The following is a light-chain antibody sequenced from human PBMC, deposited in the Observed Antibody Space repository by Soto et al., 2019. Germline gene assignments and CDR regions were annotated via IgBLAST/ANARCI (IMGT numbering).Light chain of an antibody. V-gene: IGKV3-11*01. CDR2: DAS. CDR1: QSVSYF. J-gene: IGKJ4*01. CDR3: QQRSNWPPLT. Sequence: EIVLTQTPATLSLFPGERATLSCMASQSVSYFLAWYQQKPGQAPRLLISDASNRAPGIPARFSGSGSGTDFTLTISSVDPEDFAVYYCQQRSNWPPLTFGGGTRLEIK.